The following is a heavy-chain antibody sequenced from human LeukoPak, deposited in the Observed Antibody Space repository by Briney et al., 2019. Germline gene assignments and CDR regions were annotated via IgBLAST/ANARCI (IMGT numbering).Heavy chain of an antibody. CDR3: ARGAGYPFYMDV. V-gene: IGHV3-66*02. CDR1: GFIVSTNY. D-gene: IGHD5-18*01. Sequence: PGGSLRLSCAASGFIVSTNYMSWVRQAPGKGLELVSLIYDGGRTYCADSVNGRFTISRDNSKNTLYLQMNSLRAEDTAVYYCARGAGYPFYMDVWGKGTTVTVSS. CDR2: IYDGGRT. J-gene: IGHJ6*03.